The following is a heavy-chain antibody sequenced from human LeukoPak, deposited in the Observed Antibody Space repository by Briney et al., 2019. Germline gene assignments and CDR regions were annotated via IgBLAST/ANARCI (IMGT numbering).Heavy chain of an antibody. J-gene: IGHJ4*02. V-gene: IGHV3-7*01. CDR2: INQHGSET. D-gene: IGHD1-26*01. Sequence: GGSLRLSCEVSGFSFSTYWMTWVRQAPGKGLEWVASINQHGSETYYVDSVKGRFIISRDNAKNSLFLQMDSLTGEDTAVYYCSRGGLYRYSGTSGDYWGQGTLVTVSS. CDR3: SRGGLYRYSGTSGDY. CDR1: GFSFSTYW.